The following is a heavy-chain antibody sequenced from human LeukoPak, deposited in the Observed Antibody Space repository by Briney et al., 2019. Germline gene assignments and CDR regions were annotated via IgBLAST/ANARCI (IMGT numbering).Heavy chain of an antibody. J-gene: IGHJ6*03. V-gene: IGHV4-61*02. Sequence: SETLSLTCTVSGGSISSGSYYWRWIRQPAGKGLEWIGRIYTSGRTNYNPSLKSRVTISVDTSKTQFSLKLSSVTAADTAVYYCARASVGGYCSSTSCHMGYYYYYMDVWGKGTTVTVSS. CDR1: GGSISSGSYY. D-gene: IGHD2-2*01. CDR2: IYTSGRT. CDR3: ARASVGGYCSSTSCHMGYYYYYMDV.